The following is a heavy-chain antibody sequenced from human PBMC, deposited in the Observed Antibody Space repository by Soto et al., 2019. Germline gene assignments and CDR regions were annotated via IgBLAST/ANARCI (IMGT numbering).Heavy chain of an antibody. CDR1: GGSISSYY. Sequence: PSETLSLTCTVSGGSISSYYWSWIRQPPGKGLEWIGYIYYSGSTNYNPSLKSRVTISVDTSKNQFSLKLSSVTAADTAVYYCARDALRGMDVWGQGTTVTVSS. V-gene: IGHV4-59*01. CDR2: IYYSGST. CDR3: ARDALRGMDV. J-gene: IGHJ6*02.